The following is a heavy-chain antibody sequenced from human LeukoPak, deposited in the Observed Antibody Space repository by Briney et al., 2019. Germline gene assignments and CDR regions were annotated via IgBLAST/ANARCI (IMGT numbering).Heavy chain of an antibody. V-gene: IGHV3-7*03. CDR2: IKQDGSDK. CDR3: ARSMRRGSYDS. CDR1: VHTFSIYW. D-gene: IGHD1-26*01. Sequence: PGGSLTLSCSPSVHTFSIYWMSCVPQAPGKGLKCVTNIKQDGSDKYYVDSVKGRFTISRDNGKNSLYLEMNSLRAEDTAMYYCARSMRRGSYDSWGQGALVTVSS. J-gene: IGHJ4*02.